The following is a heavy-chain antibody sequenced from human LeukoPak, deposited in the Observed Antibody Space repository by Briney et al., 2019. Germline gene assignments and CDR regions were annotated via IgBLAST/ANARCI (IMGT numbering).Heavy chain of an antibody. Sequence: GASVKVACKASGYIFIDYYIRWVRQAPGQGLEWMGWINPDDGASNYAQNFQGRVTMSRDTSISTAYMELSGLRSDDTAVYYCAKGDILVVVDVPEYYFDYWGQGTLVTVSS. CDR1: GYIFIDYY. CDR2: INPDDGAS. CDR3: AKGDILVVVDVPEYYFDY. V-gene: IGHV1-2*02. D-gene: IGHD2-15*01. J-gene: IGHJ4*02.